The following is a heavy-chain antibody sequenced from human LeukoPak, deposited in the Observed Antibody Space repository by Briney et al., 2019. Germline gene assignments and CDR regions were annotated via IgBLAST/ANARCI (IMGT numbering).Heavy chain of an antibody. Sequence: SETLSLTCTVSGGSISSSSYYWGWIRQPPGKGLEWIGSIYYSGSTYYNPSLKSRVTISVDTSKNQFSLKLSSVTAADTAVYYCARDYQSSGPDNWFDPWGQGTLVTVSS. J-gene: IGHJ5*02. CDR1: GGSISSSSYY. V-gene: IGHV4-39*07. CDR3: ARDYQSSGPDNWFDP. CDR2: IYYSGST. D-gene: IGHD3-22*01.